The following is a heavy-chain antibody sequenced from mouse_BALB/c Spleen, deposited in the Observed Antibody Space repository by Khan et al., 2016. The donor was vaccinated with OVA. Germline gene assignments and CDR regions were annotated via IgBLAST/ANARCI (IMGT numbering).Heavy chain of an antibody. CDR3: ARGYGSKDWYFDV. Sequence: VQLKQSGAELVRPGALVKLSCKASGFNINDYYMYWVKQRPEQGLEWIGWIDPENGNTVYDPKFQGKASITADTSSNTAYLQLSSLTSEDTAVYYCARGYGSKDWYFDVWGAGTTVTVSS. V-gene: IGHV14-1*02. J-gene: IGHJ1*01. D-gene: IGHD1-1*01. CDR2: IDPENGNT. CDR1: GFNINDYY.